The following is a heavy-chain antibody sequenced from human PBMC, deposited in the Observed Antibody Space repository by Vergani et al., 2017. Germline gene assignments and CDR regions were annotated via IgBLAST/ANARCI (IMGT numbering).Heavy chain of an antibody. CDR2: ISSSSSTI. CDR1: GFTFSSYS. CDR3: ARGEYSGSYYVDY. J-gene: IGHJ4*02. D-gene: IGHD1-26*01. Sequence: VQLVESGGGVVQPGRSLRLSCAASGFTFSSYSMNWVRQAPGKGLEWVSYISSSSSTIYYADSVKGRFTISRDNAKNSLYLQMNSLRAEDTAVYYCARGEYSGSYYVDYWGQGTLVTVSS. V-gene: IGHV3-48*01.